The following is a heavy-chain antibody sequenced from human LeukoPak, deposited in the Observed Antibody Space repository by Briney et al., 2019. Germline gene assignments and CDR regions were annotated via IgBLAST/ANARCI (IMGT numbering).Heavy chain of an antibody. CDR1: GGSFSGYY. V-gene: IGHV4-34*01. J-gene: IGHJ4*02. Sequence: KPSETLSLTRAVYGGSFSGYYWSWIRQPPGKGLEWIGEINHSGSTNYNPSLKSRVTISVDTSKNQFSPKLSSVTAADTAVYYCARGNILTGYNFDYWGQGTLVTVSS. CDR3: ARGNILTGYNFDY. D-gene: IGHD3-9*01. CDR2: INHSGST.